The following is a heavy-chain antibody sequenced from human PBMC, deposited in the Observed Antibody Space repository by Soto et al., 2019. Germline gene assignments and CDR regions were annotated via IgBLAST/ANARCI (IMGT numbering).Heavy chain of an antibody. J-gene: IGHJ4*02. D-gene: IGHD2-21*02. CDR3: AKEGQCNSLDCRYHFDF. CDR2: TSNDGSIE. V-gene: IGHV3-30*18. Sequence: QVQLVESGGGVVQPGRSLRLSCAASGFTFSSHGMHWVRQAPGKGLEWVAVTSNDGSIEYYVDSVKGRFTISRDNSKNTLFLQMNSLTAEDTAMYYCAKEGQCNSLDCRYHFDFWGQGTLVTVSS. CDR1: GFTFSSHG.